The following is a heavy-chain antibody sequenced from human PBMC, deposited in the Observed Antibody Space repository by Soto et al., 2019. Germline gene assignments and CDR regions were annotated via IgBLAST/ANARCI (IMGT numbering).Heavy chain of an antibody. J-gene: IGHJ4*02. CDR1: GFTFDDYA. CDR2: ISWNSGSI. D-gene: IGHD5-12*01. Sequence: SLRLSCAASGFTFDDYAMHWVRQAPGKGLEWVSGISWNSGSIGYADSVKGRFTISRDNAKNSLYLQMNSLRAEDTALYYCAKLNSGYDLDYWGQGTLVTVSS. CDR3: AKLNSGYDLDY. V-gene: IGHV3-9*01.